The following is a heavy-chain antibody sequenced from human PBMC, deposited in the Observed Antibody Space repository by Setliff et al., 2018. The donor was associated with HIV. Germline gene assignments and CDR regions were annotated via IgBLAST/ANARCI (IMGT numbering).Heavy chain of an antibody. Sequence: TGGSLRLSCAASGFTFSHHFMHWVRQAPGKGLEWVALMSYDGSNLYYTASVEGRFTISRDNSKNTLFLQMSSLRVEDTAVYYCARGAVPYCGGDCYWDSWGQGTLVTVSS. D-gene: IGHD2-21*02. J-gene: IGHJ4*02. V-gene: IGHV3-30*04. CDR3: ARGAVPYCGGDCYWDS. CDR2: MSYDGSNL. CDR1: GFTFSHHF.